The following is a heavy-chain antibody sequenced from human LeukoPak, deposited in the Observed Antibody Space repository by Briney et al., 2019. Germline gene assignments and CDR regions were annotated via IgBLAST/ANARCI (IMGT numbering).Heavy chain of an antibody. CDR3: AKRTMSAFDS. J-gene: IGHJ4*02. D-gene: IGHD5-24*01. V-gene: IGHV3-23*01. CDR2: ISGSGNGT. CDR1: GFTFRTYA. Sequence: GGSLRLSCTASGFTFRTYAMNWVRQAPGKGLEWLSGISGSGNGTYYADSVKGRFIISRDNSKNMVFLQMNSLTVEDTATYYCAKRTMSAFDSWGQGTLLIVSS.